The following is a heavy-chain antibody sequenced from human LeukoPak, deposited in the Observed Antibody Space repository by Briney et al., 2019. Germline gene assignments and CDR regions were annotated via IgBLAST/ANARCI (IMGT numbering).Heavy chain of an antibody. CDR2: ISSSGSTI. J-gene: IGHJ4*02. CDR3: ARDRSGGWFGYFDY. Sequence: GGSLRLSCAASGFTFSSYNMNWVRQAPGKGLEWVSYISSSGSTIYYADSVKGRFTISRDNAKNSLYLQMNSLRAEDTAVYYCARDRSGGWFGYFDYWGQGTLVTVSS. CDR1: GFTFSSYN. D-gene: IGHD6-19*01. V-gene: IGHV3-48*04.